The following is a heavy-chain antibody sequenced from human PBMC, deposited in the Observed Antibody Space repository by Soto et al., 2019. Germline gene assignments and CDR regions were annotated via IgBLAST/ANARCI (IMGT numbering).Heavy chain of an antibody. Sequence: QVQLVESGGGLVKPGGSRRLSSAASGFTFSDYCMGWIRQSPGKGLEWVSYISSSGSTIYYAESEKAWFTISRDSAKNSLYPQMNSLRAEDRAVYYCARDPREYYFDYWGQGTLVTVSS. CDR1: GFTFSDYC. CDR3: ARDPREYYFDY. V-gene: IGHV3-11*01. CDR2: ISSSGSTI. J-gene: IGHJ4*02.